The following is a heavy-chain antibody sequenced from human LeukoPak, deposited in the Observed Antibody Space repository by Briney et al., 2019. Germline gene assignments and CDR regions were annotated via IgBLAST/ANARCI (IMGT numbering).Heavy chain of an antibody. V-gene: IGHV4-39*02. CDR1: GGSISSSSYY. J-gene: IGHJ4*02. CDR2: MYYTGST. D-gene: IGHD6-19*01. Sequence: SETLSLTCTVSGGSISSSSYYWGWIRQPPGKGLEWIGSMYYTGSTYFNPSLKSRVSISVDTSKSHFSLNLTSVTAADTAVYYCARGVRSGWYVTRPRYYFDYWGQGTLVTVSS. CDR3: ARGVRSGWYVTRPRYYFDY.